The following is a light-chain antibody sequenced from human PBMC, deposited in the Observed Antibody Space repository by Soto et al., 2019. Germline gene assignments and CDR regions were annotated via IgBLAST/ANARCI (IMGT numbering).Light chain of an antibody. J-gene: IGLJ1*01. V-gene: IGLV2-8*01. Sequence: QSALTQPPSASGSPGQSVTISCAGTVSDVGGYNYVSWYQQHPGKVPQLMIYQVSKRSSGVPDRFSASKSDTTASLTISGLQAEDEGDYYCMSYAGGNRFVFGTGTKLTVL. CDR1: VSDVGGYNY. CDR2: QVS. CDR3: MSYAGGNRFV.